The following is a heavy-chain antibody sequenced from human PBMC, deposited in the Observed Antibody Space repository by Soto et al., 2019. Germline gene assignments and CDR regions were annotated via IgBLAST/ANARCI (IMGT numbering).Heavy chain of an antibody. V-gene: IGHV4-31*03. J-gene: IGHJ4*02. CDR2: IYYSGST. Sequence: NPSETLSLTCTVSGGSISSGGYYWSWIRQHPGKGLEWIGYIYYSGSTYYNPSLKSRVTISVDTSKNQFSLKLSSVTAADTAVYYCARASIAAAGTDHNFDYWGQGTLVTVSS. D-gene: IGHD6-13*01. CDR3: ARASIAAAGTDHNFDY. CDR1: GGSISSGGYY.